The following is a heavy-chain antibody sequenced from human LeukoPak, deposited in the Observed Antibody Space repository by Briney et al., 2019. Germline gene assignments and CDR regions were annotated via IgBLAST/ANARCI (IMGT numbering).Heavy chain of an antibody. CDR3: AVKEGAFDI. Sequence: RTGGSLRLSCVASGFTFSSYAMSWVRQAPGKGLEWVAFIRYDGSNKYYADSVKGRFTISRDNSKNTVYLQMNSLRAEDTAVYYCAVKEGAFDIWGQGTMGTVSS. CDR1: GFTFSSYA. J-gene: IGHJ3*02. D-gene: IGHD3-16*02. V-gene: IGHV3-30*02. CDR2: IRYDGSNK.